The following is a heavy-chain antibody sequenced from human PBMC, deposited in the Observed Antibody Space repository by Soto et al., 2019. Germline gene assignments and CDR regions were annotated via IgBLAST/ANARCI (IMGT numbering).Heavy chain of an antibody. CDR1: GGSISSGGYY. D-gene: IGHD3-3*01. J-gene: IGHJ6*02. CDR3: ARDRTYYDFWSGYRVGYYYGMDV. V-gene: IGHV4-31*03. CDR2: IYYSGRT. Sequence: QVQLQESGPGLVKPSQTLSLTCTVSGGSISSGGYYWSWIRQHPGKGLEWIGYIYYSGRTYYNPTHRRRFTISVDTSKNQSSLKLSSVTAADTAVYYCARDRTYYDFWSGYRVGYYYGMDVWGQGTTVTVSS.